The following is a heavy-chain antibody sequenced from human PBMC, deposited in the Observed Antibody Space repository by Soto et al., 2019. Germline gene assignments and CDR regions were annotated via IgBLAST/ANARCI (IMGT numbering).Heavy chain of an antibody. J-gene: IGHJ6*04. CDR1: GGSISSVGYY. D-gene: IGHD6-13*01. CDR2: IYYSGST. V-gene: IGHV4-31*03. CDR3: ASRAFTQHLYDGMDG. Sequence: SETLSLTCTVSGGSISSVGYYWSWIRQHPGKGLEWIGYIYYSGSTYYNPSLKSRVTISVDTSKNQFSLKLSSVTAADTAVYCCASRAFTQHLYDGMDGWAKRSTAT.